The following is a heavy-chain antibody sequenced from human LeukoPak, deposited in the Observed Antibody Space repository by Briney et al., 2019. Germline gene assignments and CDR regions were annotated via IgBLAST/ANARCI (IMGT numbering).Heavy chain of an antibody. J-gene: IGHJ6*03. CDR3: ARELYSSSLGHYYYMDV. Sequence: SVKVSCKASGGTLSSYAISWVRQAPGQGLEWMGGIIPIFGTANYAQKFQGRVTITADESTSTAYMELSSLRSEDTAVYYCARELYSSSLGHYYYMDVWGKGTTVTVSS. D-gene: IGHD6-13*01. CDR1: GGTLSSYA. V-gene: IGHV1-69*13. CDR2: IIPIFGTA.